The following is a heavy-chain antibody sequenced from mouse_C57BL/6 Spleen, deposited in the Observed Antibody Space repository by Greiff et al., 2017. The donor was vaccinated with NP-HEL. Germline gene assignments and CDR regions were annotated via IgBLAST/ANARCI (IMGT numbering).Heavy chain of an antibody. J-gene: IGHJ2*01. V-gene: IGHV1-19*01. CDR2: INPYNGGT. Sequence: VQLKQSGPVLVKPGASVKMSCKASGYTFTDYYMNWVKQSHGKSLEWIGVINPYNGGTSYNQKFKGKATLTVDKSSSTAYMELNSLTSEDSAVYYCARSNYGSRVMYYFDYWGQGTTLTVSS. D-gene: IGHD1-1*01. CDR1: GYTFTDYY. CDR3: ARSNYGSRVMYYFDY.